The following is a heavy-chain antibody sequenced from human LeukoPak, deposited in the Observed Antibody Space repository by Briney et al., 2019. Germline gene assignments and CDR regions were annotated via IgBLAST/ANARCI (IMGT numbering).Heavy chain of an antibody. CDR1: GGSISSSSYY. CDR2: MYNVGST. CDR3: ARHRDVIEWLAPFDY. V-gene: IGHV4-39*01. Sequence: SETLSLTCSVSGGSISSSSYYWGWIRQPPGKGLEWIGSMYNVGSTYYNPSLKSRVTISGDSSKNQFSLKLTSVTVADTAVYYCARHRDVIEWLAPFDYWGQGTLVTSSS. D-gene: IGHD6-19*01. J-gene: IGHJ4*02.